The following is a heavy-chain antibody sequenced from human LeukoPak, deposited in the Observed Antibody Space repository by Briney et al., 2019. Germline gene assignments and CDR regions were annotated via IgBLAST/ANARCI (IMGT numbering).Heavy chain of an antibody. V-gene: IGHV3-7*01. CDR1: GFTFSSYW. J-gene: IGHJ5*02. CDR2: IKQDGSEK. Sequence: PGGSLRLSCAASGFTFSSYWMSWVRQAPGKGREGVANIKQDGSEKYYVDSVKGRFTISRDNAKNSLYLQMNSLRAEDTALYYCARDREELWPDRGYWFDPWGQGTLVTVSS. D-gene: IGHD5-18*01. CDR3: ARDREELWPDRGYWFDP.